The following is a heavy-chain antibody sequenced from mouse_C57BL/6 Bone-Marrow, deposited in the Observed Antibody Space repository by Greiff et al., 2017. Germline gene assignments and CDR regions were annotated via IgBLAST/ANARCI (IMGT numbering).Heavy chain of an antibody. CDR1: GYTFTSYW. CDR3: ARRGYGNPWFAY. V-gene: IGHV1-52*01. CDR2: IDPSDSET. J-gene: IGHJ3*01. Sequence: QVHVKQPGAELVRPGSSVKLSCKASGYTFTSYWMHWVKQRPIQGLEWIGHIDPSDSETHYNQKFKDKATLTVDKSSSTAYMQLSSLTSEDSAVYYCARRGYGNPWFAYWGQGTLVTVSA. D-gene: IGHD2-1*01.